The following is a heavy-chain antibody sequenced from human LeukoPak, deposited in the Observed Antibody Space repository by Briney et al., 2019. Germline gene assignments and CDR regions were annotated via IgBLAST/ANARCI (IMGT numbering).Heavy chain of an antibody. CDR3: ARERTFGGVIVRRYYFDY. V-gene: IGHV4-59*12. J-gene: IGHJ4*02. D-gene: IGHD3-16*02. CDR2: IYYSGST. Sequence: SETLSLTCTVSGGFISSYYWSWIRQPPGKGLEWIGYIYYSGSTNYNPSLKSRVTISVDTSKNQFSLKLSSVTAADTAVYYCARERTFGGVIVRRYYFDYWGQGTLVTVSS. CDR1: GGFISSYY.